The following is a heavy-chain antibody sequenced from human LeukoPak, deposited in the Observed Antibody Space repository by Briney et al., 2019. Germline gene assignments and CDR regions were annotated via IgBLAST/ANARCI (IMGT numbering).Heavy chain of an antibody. J-gene: IGHJ6*03. V-gene: IGHV4-59*12. CDR2: IYYSGST. CDR3: ARDGPSGYCSGGSCYSLYYYYYMDV. D-gene: IGHD2-15*01. Sequence: SETLSLTCTVSGGSISSYYWSWIRQPPGKGLEWIGYIYYSGSTNYNPSLKSRVTISVDTSKNQFSLKLSSVTAADTAVYYCARDGPSGYCSGGSCYSLYYYYYMDVWGKGTTVTVSS. CDR1: GGSISSYY.